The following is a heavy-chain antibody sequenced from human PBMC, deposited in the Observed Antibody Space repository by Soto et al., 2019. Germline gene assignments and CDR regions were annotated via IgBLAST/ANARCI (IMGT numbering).Heavy chain of an antibody. D-gene: IGHD2-21*02. V-gene: IGHV4-30-4*01. CDR2: VYYTGST. CDR1: GASIRSTDYY. CDR3: VRTARQGAVAPHWFDR. Sequence: SETLSLTCTVSGASIRSTDYYWSWIRQAPGKGLEWIGYVYYTGSTYYNPSLMSRLTISVDTSKNQFSLKLTSVAAAETAVYYCVRTARQGAVAPHWFDRWGQGTQVTVS. J-gene: IGHJ5*02.